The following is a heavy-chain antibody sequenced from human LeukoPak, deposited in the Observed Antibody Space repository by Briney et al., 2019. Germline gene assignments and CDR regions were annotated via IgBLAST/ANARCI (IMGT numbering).Heavy chain of an antibody. D-gene: IGHD4-17*01. CDR2: IYYSGST. CDR1: GGSISSGGYY. J-gene: IGHJ4*02. CDR3: ARDTGYGDFHFDY. V-gene: IGHV4-31*03. Sequence: SETLSPTCTVSGGSISSGGYYWSWIRQHPGKGLEWIGYIYYSGSTYYNPSLKSRVTISVDTSKNQFSLKLSSVTAADTAVYYCARDTGYGDFHFDYWGQGTLVTVSS.